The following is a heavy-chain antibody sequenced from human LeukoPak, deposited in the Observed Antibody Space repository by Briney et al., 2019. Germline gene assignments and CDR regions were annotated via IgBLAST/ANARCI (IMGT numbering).Heavy chain of an antibody. Sequence: SVKVSCKASVGTLSSYAISWVRQAPGQGLEWMGRIIPILGIANYAQKFQGRVTITADKSTSTAYMELSSLRSEDTAVYYCARDLTGYSSGWYDYWGQGTLVTVSS. V-gene: IGHV1-69*04. CDR2: IIPILGIA. CDR1: VGTLSSYA. CDR3: ARDLTGYSSGWYDY. J-gene: IGHJ4*02. D-gene: IGHD6-19*01.